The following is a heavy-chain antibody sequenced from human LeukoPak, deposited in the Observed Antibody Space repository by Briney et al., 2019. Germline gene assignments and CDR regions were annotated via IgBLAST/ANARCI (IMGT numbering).Heavy chain of an antibody. Sequence: GGSLRLSCAASGFTFSSYAMHWVRQAPGKGLEWVAVISCDGSNKYYADSVKGRFTISRDNSKNTLYLQMNSLRAEDTAVYYCAREVAVVVVAATYNWFDPWGQGTLVTVSS. CDR1: GFTFSSYA. CDR3: AREVAVVVVAATYNWFDP. V-gene: IGHV3-30*04. D-gene: IGHD2-15*01. J-gene: IGHJ5*02. CDR2: ISCDGSNK.